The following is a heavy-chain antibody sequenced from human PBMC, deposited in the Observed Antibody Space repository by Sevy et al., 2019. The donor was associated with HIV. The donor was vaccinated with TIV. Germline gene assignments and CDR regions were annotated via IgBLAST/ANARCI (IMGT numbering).Heavy chain of an antibody. V-gene: IGHV4-38-2*02. CDR1: GYSISSGYY. CDR2: IYHSVSTHYHSGTT. CDR3: ARASDQYTSNWRIVYYFDY. J-gene: IGHJ4*02. D-gene: IGHD6-13*01. Sequence: SETLSLTCTVSGYSISSGYYWGWIRQPPGKGLEWIGSIYHSVSTHYHSGTTYYNPSLKSRVTISVDTSKNQFSLKVTSVTAADTAIYYCARASDQYTSNWRIVYYFDYWGQGTLVTVSS.